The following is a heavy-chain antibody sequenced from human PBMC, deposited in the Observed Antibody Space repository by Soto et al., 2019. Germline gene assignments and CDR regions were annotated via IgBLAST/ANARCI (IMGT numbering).Heavy chain of an antibody. CDR1: GGSITNYY. V-gene: IGHV4-59*08. D-gene: IGHD3-10*01. J-gene: IGHJ6*02. CDR2: INYDGYS. CDR3: ARHGFGPLHGLVDV. Sequence: QVQLQESGPGLVKPSETLSLTCTVSGGSITNYYRSWFLQPPGKGLECIGYINYDGYSAYNLSLKSRVPLSMDASKTQFSLMLESVTATDTAVYYCARHGFGPLHGLVDVWGPGTTVIVSS.